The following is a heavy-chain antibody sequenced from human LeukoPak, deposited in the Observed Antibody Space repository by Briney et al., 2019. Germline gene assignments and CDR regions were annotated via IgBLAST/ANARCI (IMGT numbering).Heavy chain of an antibody. D-gene: IGHD5-24*01. CDR1: GFTFSGYE. Sequence: GSLRLPCAASGFTFSGYEMNWIRQPPGKGLEWIGSMCYSGSTFYNPSLKSRVALSLDTNQFSLKVSSVTAADTAVYYCARTENYIPEHWFDPWGQGTLVTVSS. CDR2: MCYSGST. CDR3: ARTENYIPEHWFDP. V-gene: IGHV4-59*05. J-gene: IGHJ5*02.